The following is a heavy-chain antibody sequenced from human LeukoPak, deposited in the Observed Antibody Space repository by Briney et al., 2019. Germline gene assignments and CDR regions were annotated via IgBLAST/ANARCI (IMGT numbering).Heavy chain of an antibody. CDR3: ARDGGFPMERYAFDI. Sequence: KPGGSLRLSCAASGFTFSSYSMNWVRQAPGKGLEWVSSISSSSSYKYYADSMKGRFTISRDNTKKSLYLQMNSLRAEDTAVYYCARDGGFPMERYAFDIWGQGTMVTVSS. D-gene: IGHD1-1*01. CDR2: ISSSSSYK. V-gene: IGHV3-21*01. J-gene: IGHJ3*02. CDR1: GFTFSSYS.